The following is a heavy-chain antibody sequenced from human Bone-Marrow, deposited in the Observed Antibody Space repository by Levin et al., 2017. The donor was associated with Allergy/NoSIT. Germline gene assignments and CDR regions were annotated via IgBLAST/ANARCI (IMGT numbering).Heavy chain of an antibody. D-gene: IGHD3-10*01. Sequence: GGSLRLSCVASGFNLSTYDMYWVRQGVGKGLEWVSGVGTAGDTYYAGSVKGRFTVSRENAKKSLYLQMSSLRTGDTAVYYCARRGRNYYSSESYYDAFDIWGQGTMVTVSS. CDR2: VGTAGDT. J-gene: IGHJ3*02. CDR1: GFNLSTYD. V-gene: IGHV3-13*04. CDR3: ARRGRNYYSSESYYDAFDI.